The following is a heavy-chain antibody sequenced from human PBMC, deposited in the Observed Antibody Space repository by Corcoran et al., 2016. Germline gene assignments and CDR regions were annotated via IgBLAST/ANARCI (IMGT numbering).Heavy chain of an antibody. V-gene: IGHV1-2*02. Sequence: QVQLVQSGAEVKKPGASVKVSCKASGYTFTGYYMHWVRQAPGKGLEWMGWSNPNSGGTNYAQKFQGRVTMTRDTSISTAYMELSRLRSDDTAVYYCSRATPGIAVAKGRWFDPWGQGTLVTVSS. D-gene: IGHD6-19*01. CDR3: SRATPGIAVAKGRWFDP. CDR2: SNPNSGGT. J-gene: IGHJ5*02. CDR1: GYTFTGYY.